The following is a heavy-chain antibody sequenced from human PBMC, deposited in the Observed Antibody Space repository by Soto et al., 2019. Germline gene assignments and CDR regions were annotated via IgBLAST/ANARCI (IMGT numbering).Heavy chain of an antibody. CDR1: GFTFSSHG. V-gene: IGHV3-33*01. CDR3: ARRGPDKVLDD. J-gene: IGHJ4*02. Sequence: QVQLVESGGGVVQPGRSLRVSCAASGFTFSSHGMHWVRQAPGKGLEWVAVIWYDGSNKYYGESVKGRFIISRENSKNTADLQMNRLRAEETAIYYCARRGPDKVLDDWGQGTLVTVS. CDR2: IWYDGSNK.